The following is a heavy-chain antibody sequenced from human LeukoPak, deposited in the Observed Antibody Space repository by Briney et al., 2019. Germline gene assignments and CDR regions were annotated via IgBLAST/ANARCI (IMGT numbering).Heavy chain of an antibody. CDR1: GYTFTDYY. J-gene: IGHJ4*02. Sequence: ASVKVSCKASGYTFTDYYMHWVRQAPGQGLEWMGWIDPNSGGTNYQGRVTMTRDTSISTAYMELSRLRSDDTAVYYCARGSGSSGVDYWGQGTLVTVSS. V-gene: IGHV1-2*02. D-gene: IGHD1-26*01. CDR2: IDPNSGGT. CDR3: ARGSGSSGVDY.